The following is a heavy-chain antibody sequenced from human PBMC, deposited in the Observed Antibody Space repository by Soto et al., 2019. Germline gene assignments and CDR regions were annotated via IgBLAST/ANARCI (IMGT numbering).Heavy chain of an antibody. CDR3: AREITIFGGGMDV. CDR2: IKSMTDGGTR. V-gene: IGHV3-15*05. D-gene: IGHD3-3*01. J-gene: IGHJ6*02. CDR1: GFTFSNAW. Sequence: EVQLVESGGGLVKPGGSLRLSCAASGFTFSNAWMTWVRQAPGKGLEWVGHIKSMTDGGTRNYAAPVKGRFTISRDNAKNTLYLQMNSLRAEDTAVYYCAREITIFGGGMDVWGQGTTVTVSS.